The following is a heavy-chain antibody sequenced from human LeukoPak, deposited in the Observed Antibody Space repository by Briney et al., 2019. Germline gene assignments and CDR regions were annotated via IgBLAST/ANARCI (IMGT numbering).Heavy chain of an antibody. CDR1: GFIFGRCG. V-gene: IGHV3-30*18. CDR3: AKDLPERWLQARRGIYYYYYMDV. J-gene: IGHJ6*03. Sequence: GGSLRLSCAASGFIFGRCGMHWVRQTPDKGLEWVAVFSYDGRNKYYSDSVKGRFTISRDNSKNTLYLQMNSLRAEDTAVYYCAKDLPERWLQARRGIYYYYYMDVWGKGTTVTVSS. CDR2: FSYDGRNK. D-gene: IGHD5-24*01.